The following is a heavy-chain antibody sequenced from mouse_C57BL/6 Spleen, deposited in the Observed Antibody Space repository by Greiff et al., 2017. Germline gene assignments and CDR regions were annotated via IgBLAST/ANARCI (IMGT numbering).Heavy chain of an antibody. D-gene: IGHD2-14*01. V-gene: IGHV1-55*01. CDR1: GYTFTSYW. J-gene: IGHJ4*01. CDR3: AGYDGEYYYAMDY. CDR2: IYPGSGST. Sequence: VQLQQPGAELVKPGASVKMSCKASGYTFTSYWITWVKQRPGQGLEWIGDIYPGSGSTNYNEKFKSKATLTVDTSSSTAYMQLSSLTSEDSAVYYCAGYDGEYYYAMDYWGQGTSVTVSS.